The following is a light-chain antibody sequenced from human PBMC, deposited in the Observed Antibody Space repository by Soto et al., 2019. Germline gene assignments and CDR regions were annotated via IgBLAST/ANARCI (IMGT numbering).Light chain of an antibody. CDR1: QGISGY. CDR3: QQYGSRT. CDR2: TAS. J-gene: IGKJ1*01. Sequence: DIQMTQSPSTLSASVGDRVTITCRASQGISGYLAWYQQKPGRAPKLLIYTASTLQSGVPSRFSGSGSGTDFTLTISRLEPEDFAVYYCQQYGSRTFGQGTKVDIK. V-gene: IGKV1-9*01.